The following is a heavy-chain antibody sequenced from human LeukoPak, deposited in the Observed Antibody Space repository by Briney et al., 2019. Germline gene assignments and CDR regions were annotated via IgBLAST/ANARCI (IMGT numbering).Heavy chain of an antibody. V-gene: IGHV3-13*01. CDR1: GFTFSSYD. CDR2: IGTAGDT. CDR3: ARVDGYYGSGSWFDP. D-gene: IGHD3-10*01. J-gene: IGHJ5*02. Sequence: GGSLRLSCAASGFTFSSYDMHWVRQATGKGLEWVSAIGTAGDTYYPGSVKGRFTISRDNSKNTVYLQMNSLRGDDTAVYYCARVDGYYGSGSWFDPWGQGTLVTVSS.